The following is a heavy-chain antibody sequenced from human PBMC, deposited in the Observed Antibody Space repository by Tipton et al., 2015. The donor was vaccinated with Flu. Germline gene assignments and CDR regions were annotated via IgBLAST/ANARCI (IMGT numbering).Heavy chain of an antibody. CDR2: MYHSGRT. CDR1: GYSVSSGYY. J-gene: IGHJ2*01. Sequence: TLSLTCAVSGYSVSSGYYWAWIRQPPRKGLEWIGVMYHSGRTYQNPSLQSRLTISVDTSKNQVSLKLDSVTAADTAVYYCARGSVSDAAPNWNFDLWGRGTLVAVSS. CDR3: ARGSVSDAAPNWNFDL. V-gene: IGHV4-38-2*01. D-gene: IGHD2-8*01.